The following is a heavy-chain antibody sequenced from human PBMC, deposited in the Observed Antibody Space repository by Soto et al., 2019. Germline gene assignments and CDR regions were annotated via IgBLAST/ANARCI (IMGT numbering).Heavy chain of an antibody. CDR2: IYYSGST. CDR3: ARDRRGHGTTSYAFDI. CDR1: GGSISSGGYY. J-gene: IGHJ3*02. Sequence: QVQLQESGPGPVKPSQTLSLTCTVSGGSISSGGYYWSWIRQHPGKGLEWIGYIYYSGSTYYNPSLKSRVTISVDTSKNQFSLKLSSVTAADTAVYYCARDRRGHGTTSYAFDIWGQGTMVTVSS. V-gene: IGHV4-31*03. D-gene: IGHD1-7*01.